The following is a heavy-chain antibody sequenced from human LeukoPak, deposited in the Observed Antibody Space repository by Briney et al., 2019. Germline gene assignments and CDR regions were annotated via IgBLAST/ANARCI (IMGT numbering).Heavy chain of an antibody. Sequence: GGSLRLSCAASGFTFSSYSMNWVRQAPGKGLEWVSYISSSSSTIYYADSVKGRFTISRDNAKNSLYLQMNSLRAEDTAVYYCARVSRGSYDAFDIWGQGTMVTVSS. D-gene: IGHD3-10*01. CDR3: ARVSRGSYDAFDI. CDR2: ISSSSSTI. CDR1: GFTFSSYS. J-gene: IGHJ3*02. V-gene: IGHV3-48*01.